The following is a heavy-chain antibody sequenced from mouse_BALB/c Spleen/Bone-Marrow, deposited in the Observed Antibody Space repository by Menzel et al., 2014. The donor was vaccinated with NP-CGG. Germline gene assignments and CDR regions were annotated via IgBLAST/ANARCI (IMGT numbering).Heavy chain of an antibody. CDR1: GFSLTSYG. CDR2: IWAGGST. CDR3: ARSTMITEGFAY. D-gene: IGHD2-4*01. Sequence: VQLVESEPGLVAPSQSLSITCTVSGFSLTSYGVHWVRQPPGKGLEWLGVIWAGGSTNYNSALMSRLSISKDNSKSQVFLKMNSLQTDDTAMYHCARSTMITEGFAYWGQGTLVTVSA. J-gene: IGHJ3*01. V-gene: IGHV2-9*02.